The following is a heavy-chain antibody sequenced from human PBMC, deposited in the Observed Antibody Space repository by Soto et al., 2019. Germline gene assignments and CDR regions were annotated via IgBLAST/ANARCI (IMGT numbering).Heavy chain of an antibody. J-gene: IGHJ6*02. V-gene: IGHV1-2*02. CDR3: AREELPSYYYGMDV. CDR1: GYIFTGYH. CDR2: INPNSGGT. D-gene: IGHD1-7*01. Sequence: ASVKVSCKASGYIFTGYHMHWVRQAPGQELEWMGWINPNSGGTKYAQKFQGRVTMTRDTSISTAYMELSSLRSDDTAVYYCAREELPSYYYGMDVWGQGTTVTVSS.